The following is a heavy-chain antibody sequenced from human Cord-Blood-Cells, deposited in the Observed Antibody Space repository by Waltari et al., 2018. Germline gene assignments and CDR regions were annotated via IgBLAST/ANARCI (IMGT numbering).Heavy chain of an antibody. J-gene: IGHJ2*01. CDR3: ARRRYFDL. CDR1: GGSFSGYY. Sequence: QVQLQQWGAGLLKPSETLSLTCAVYGGSFSGYYWSWIRQPPGEGLEWIGEINHSGSTNYNPSLKSRGTISVDTSKNQFSLKRSSVTAADTAVYYCARRRYFDLWGRGTLVTVSS. V-gene: IGHV4-34*01. CDR2: INHSGST.